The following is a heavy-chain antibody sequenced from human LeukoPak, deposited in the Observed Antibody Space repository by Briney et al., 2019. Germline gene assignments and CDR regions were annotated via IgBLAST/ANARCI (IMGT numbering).Heavy chain of an antibody. J-gene: IGHJ6*02. CDR1: GGSISSGSYY. V-gene: IGHV4-61*02. Sequence: SQTLSLTCTVSGGSISSGSYYWSWIRQPAGKGLEWIGRIYTSGSTNYNPSLKSRVTISVDTSKNQFSLKLSSVTAADTAVYYCARGRYDLWSPSPYGMDVWGQGTTVTVSS. CDR2: IYTSGST. D-gene: IGHD3-3*01. CDR3: ARGRYDLWSPSPYGMDV.